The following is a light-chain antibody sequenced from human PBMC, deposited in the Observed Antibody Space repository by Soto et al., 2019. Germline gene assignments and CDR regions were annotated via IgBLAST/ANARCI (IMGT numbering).Light chain of an antibody. CDR1: QSLLHITGETF. V-gene: IGKV2-29*01. J-gene: IGKJ1*01. CDR2: EVS. CDR3: QQLTDWPPQWT. Sequence: DVVMTQTPLSLSVTPGQPASISCKSSQSLLHITGETFLFWYLQKPGQSPQLLIYEVSTRVSGVPDRFSGSGSGTDFTLEISRVETDDVGIYYCQQLTDWPPQWTFGQGTKVDIK.